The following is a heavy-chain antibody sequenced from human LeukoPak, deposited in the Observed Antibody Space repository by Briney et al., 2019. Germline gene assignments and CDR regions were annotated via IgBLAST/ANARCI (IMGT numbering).Heavy chain of an antibody. CDR1: GGSISSYY. V-gene: IGHV4-59*01. D-gene: IGHD3-22*01. Sequence: KASETLSLTCTVSGGSISSYYWSWIRQPPGKGLEWIGYIYYSGSTNYNPSLKSRVTISVDTSKYQFSLKLRSVTAADTAVYYCARAVKYYYDRSDEYFDYWGQGTLVTVSS. J-gene: IGHJ4*02. CDR3: ARAVKYYYDRSDEYFDY. CDR2: IYYSGST.